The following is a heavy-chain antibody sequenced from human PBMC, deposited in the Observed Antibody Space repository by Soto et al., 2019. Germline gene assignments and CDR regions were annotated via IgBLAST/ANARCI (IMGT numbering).Heavy chain of an antibody. V-gene: IGHV4-30-4*01. J-gene: IGHJ6*02. Sequence: PSETLSLTCTVSGGSISSGDYYWSWIRQPPGKGLEWIGYIYYSGSTYYNPSLKSRVTISVDTSKNQFSLKLSSVTAADTAVYCCATRNYYYYGMDVWGQGTTVTVSS. CDR3: ATRNYYYYGMDV. CDR1: GGSISSGDYY. CDR2: IYYSGST.